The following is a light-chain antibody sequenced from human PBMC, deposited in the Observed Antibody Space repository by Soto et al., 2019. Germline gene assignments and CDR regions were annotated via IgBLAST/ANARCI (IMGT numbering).Light chain of an antibody. CDR2: AAS. V-gene: IGKV3-20*01. Sequence: IVSLSPGEHATLSCRASQSVSSNLAWLQQKPGQSPRLLIYAASKRAAGVPDRFSGSGSGTDFTLTISRLEPEDFAVYYCQQYGRSWTFGQGTKVDIK. J-gene: IGKJ1*01. CDR1: QSVSSN. CDR3: QQYGRSWT.